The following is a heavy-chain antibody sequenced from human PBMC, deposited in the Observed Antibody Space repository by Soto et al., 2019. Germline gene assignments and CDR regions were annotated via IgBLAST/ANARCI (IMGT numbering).Heavy chain of an antibody. D-gene: IGHD5-12*01. CDR1: GGTFSSYA. Sequence: QVQLVQSGAEVKKPGSSVKVSCKASGGTFSSYAISWVRQAPGQGLEWMGGIIPIFGTANYAQKFQGRVTITADESTSTAYMELSSLRSEDTAVYYCARVPPRGYDRRHTDYYYYGMDVWGQGTTVNVSS. V-gene: IGHV1-69*01. J-gene: IGHJ6*02. CDR2: IIPIFGTA. CDR3: ARVPPRGYDRRHTDYYYYGMDV.